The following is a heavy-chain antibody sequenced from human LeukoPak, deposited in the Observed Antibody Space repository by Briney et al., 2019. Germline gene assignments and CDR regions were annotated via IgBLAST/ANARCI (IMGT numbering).Heavy chain of an antibody. Sequence: GGSLRLFCAASGFTFSSYAVHWVRRAPGKGLEWVAVISYDGSNKYYADSVKGRFTISRDNSKNTLYLQMNSLRAEDTAVYYCARDGPHSGYDIDYWGQGTLVTVSS. D-gene: IGHD5-12*01. V-gene: IGHV3-30*04. CDR3: ARDGPHSGYDIDY. CDR1: GFTFSSYA. J-gene: IGHJ4*02. CDR2: ISYDGSNK.